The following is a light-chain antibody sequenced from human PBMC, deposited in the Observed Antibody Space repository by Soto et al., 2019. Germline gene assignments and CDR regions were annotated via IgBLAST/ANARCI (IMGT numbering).Light chain of an antibody. Sequence: QSVLTQPPSVSAAPGQKVTISCSGGSSNIENNYVSWYHQLPGTAPKLLIYDNNKRPSGISDRFSGSKSGNTASLTISELQAEDEADYYCSSYTNTHALIFGGGTKVTVL. CDR3: SSYTNTHALI. V-gene: IGLV1-51*01. J-gene: IGLJ2*01. CDR1: SSNIENNY. CDR2: DNN.